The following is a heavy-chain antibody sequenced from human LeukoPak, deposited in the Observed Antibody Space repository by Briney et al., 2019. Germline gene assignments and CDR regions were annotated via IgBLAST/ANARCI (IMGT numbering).Heavy chain of an antibody. V-gene: IGHV3-23*01. Sequence: GGSLRLSCTVSGFTVSSNSMSWVRQAPGKGLEWVSGITGTGGNTYYADSVKGRFTISRVNSKNTLYLQMNSLRADDTAVYYCAKRRHDYGDYYYMDVWGKGTTVTVSS. J-gene: IGHJ6*03. CDR2: ITGTGGNT. CDR3: AKRRHDYGDYYYMDV. CDR1: GFTVSSNS. D-gene: IGHD4-17*01.